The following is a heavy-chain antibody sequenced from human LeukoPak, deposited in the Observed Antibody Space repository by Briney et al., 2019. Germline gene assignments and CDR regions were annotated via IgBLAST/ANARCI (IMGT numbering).Heavy chain of an antibody. CDR3: AKEGNGGSYFGY. D-gene: IGHD1-26*01. CDR1: GFTFSSYA. CDR2: ISYDGSNK. V-gene: IGHV3-30-3*01. Sequence: PGGSLRLSCAASGFTFSSYAMHWVRQAPGKGLEWVAVISYDGSNKYYADSVKGRFTISRDNAKNSLYLQMNSLRAEDTAVYYCAKEGNGGSYFGYWGQGTLVTVSS. J-gene: IGHJ4*02.